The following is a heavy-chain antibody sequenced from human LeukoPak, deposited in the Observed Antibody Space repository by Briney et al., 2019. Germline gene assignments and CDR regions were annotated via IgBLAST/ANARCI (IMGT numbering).Heavy chain of an antibody. CDR2: INPNSGGT. Sequence: ASVKVSCKASGYTFTGYYIHWVRQAPGQGLEWMGWINPNSGGTNYAQKFQGRLTMTRDMSTSTVYMALSSLRSEDTAVYYCARDRRGAATGSYVFDYWGQGTLVTVSS. CDR1: GYTFTGYY. CDR3: ARDRRGAATGSYVFDY. D-gene: IGHD3-9*01. V-gene: IGHV1-2*02. J-gene: IGHJ4*02.